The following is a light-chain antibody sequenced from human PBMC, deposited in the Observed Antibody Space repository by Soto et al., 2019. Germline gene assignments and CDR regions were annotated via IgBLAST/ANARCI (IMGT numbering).Light chain of an antibody. CDR3: QQYNNWPSWT. CDR2: GAS. V-gene: IGKV3-15*01. J-gene: IGKJ1*01. Sequence: RVMTQSPATLSLSPGERATLSCRASQSVSTNVAWYQQKPGQAPRLLIYGASTRATDIPARFSGSGSGTDFTLTISSLRSEDFAVYYCQQYNNWPSWTFGQGTKVEVK. CDR1: QSVSTN.